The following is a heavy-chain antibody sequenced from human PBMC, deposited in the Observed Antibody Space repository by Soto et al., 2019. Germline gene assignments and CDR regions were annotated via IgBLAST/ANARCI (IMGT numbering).Heavy chain of an antibody. V-gene: IGHV3-7*03. D-gene: IGHD4-4*01. CDR1: GFSFSGYW. CDR2: IKEDGTER. CDR3: AITTSTVPYWFDP. J-gene: IGHJ5*02. Sequence: GGSLRLSCAASGFSFSGYWMSWVRQAPGKGPEWVANIKEDGTERHYVDSVKGRFTISRDNSENSLFLQMNNLRAEDSAIYYCAITTSTVPYWFDPWGPGTQVTV.